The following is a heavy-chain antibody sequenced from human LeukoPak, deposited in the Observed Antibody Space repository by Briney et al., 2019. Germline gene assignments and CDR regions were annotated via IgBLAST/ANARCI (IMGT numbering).Heavy chain of an antibody. Sequence: GGSLRLSCAASGITFSNYAMSWVRQAPGKGLEWVSIIGYRGGSIYYAYSVKGRFTISRDNSKNTLSLQMNGLRPEDTAIYYCAKSWGSTRPYYNYMDVWGKGATVTVSS. V-gene: IGHV3-23*01. CDR1: GITFSNYA. CDR3: AKSWGSTRPYYNYMDV. J-gene: IGHJ6*03. D-gene: IGHD1-26*01. CDR2: IGYRGGSI.